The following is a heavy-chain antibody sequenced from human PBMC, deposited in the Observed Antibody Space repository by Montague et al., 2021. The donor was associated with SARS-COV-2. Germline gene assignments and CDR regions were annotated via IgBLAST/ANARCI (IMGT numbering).Heavy chain of an antibody. CDR1: GGSISSGGYS. CDR2: IYHSGXT. CDR3: ARGSMVRGGKVYYGVDV. D-gene: IGHD3-10*01. Sequence: TLSLTCAVSGGSISSGGYSWDWIRQPPGEGLEWIGYIYHSGXTXYXXXXKXRVTISLDSSKNQFSLNLTSVTAADTAVYYCARGSMVRGGKVYYGVDVWGQGTTVTVSS. J-gene: IGHJ6*02. V-gene: IGHV4-30-2*01.